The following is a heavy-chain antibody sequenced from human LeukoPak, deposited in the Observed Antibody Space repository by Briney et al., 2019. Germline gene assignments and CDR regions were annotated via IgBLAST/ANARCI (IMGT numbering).Heavy chain of an antibody. D-gene: IGHD2/OR15-2a*01. V-gene: IGHV1-24*01. CDR1: GNTFTDLS. CDR3: ATDFYRGRQFDY. CDR2: FDPEDVET. Sequence: ASVKVSCKGSGNTFTDLSMNWVRQAPGKGLGWMGGFDPEDVETIYAQKFQGRVTMTENTSTATAYMDLSSLRPDATAVYYCATDFYRGRQFDYWGQGTLVTVSS. J-gene: IGHJ4*02.